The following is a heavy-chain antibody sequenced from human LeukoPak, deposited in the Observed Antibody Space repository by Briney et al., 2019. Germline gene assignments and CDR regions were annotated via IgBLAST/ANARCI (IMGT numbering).Heavy chain of an antibody. V-gene: IGHV3-64*01. CDR2: ISSAGGIT. Sequence: PGGSLRLSCAASGFTFSNYAMYWVRQAPGKGLECVSGISSAGGITYYANTVKGRFSISRDNSKNTLYLQMGSLRAKDMAVYYCARRPSDTAFDYWGQGTLVTVSS. CDR3: ARRPSDTAFDY. CDR1: GFTFSNYA. J-gene: IGHJ4*02. D-gene: IGHD5-18*01.